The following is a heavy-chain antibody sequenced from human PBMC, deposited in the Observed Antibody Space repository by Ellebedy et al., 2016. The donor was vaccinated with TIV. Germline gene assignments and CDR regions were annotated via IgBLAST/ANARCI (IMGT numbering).Heavy chain of an antibody. Sequence: GESLKISCAASGFTFTDYGMNWVRQAPGKGLEWVSFIRSRSSKLYYDDSVKGRFAISRDNTNNSLFLQMGSLRVDDTAVYYCARDRTEPGYGDNGLPYDLDHWGQGILVTVSS. CDR1: GFTFTDYG. CDR3: ARDRTEPGYGDNGLPYDLDH. J-gene: IGHJ4*02. CDR2: IRSRSSKL. D-gene: IGHD4-17*01. V-gene: IGHV3-21*01.